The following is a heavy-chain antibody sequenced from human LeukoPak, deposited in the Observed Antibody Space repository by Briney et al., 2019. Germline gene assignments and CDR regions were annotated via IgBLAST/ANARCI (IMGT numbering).Heavy chain of an antibody. CDR3: ATRTYYYGSGSRNWFDP. CDR2: IIPIFGTA. Sequence: GASVKVSCKASGGTFSSYAISWVRQAPRQGLEWMGGIIPIFGTANYAQKFQGRVTITADKSTSTAYMELSSLRSEDTAVYYCATRTYYYGSGSRNWFDPWGQGTLVTVSS. D-gene: IGHD3-10*01. V-gene: IGHV1-69*06. J-gene: IGHJ5*02. CDR1: GGTFSSYA.